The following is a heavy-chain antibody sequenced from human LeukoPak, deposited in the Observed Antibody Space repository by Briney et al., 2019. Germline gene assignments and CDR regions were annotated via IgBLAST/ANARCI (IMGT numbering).Heavy chain of an antibody. Sequence: GGSLRLSCAASGFTFSSYAMSWVRQAPGKGLEWVSAISGSGGSTYYADSVEGRFTISRDNAKNTLYLQMNSLRAEDTAVYYCARVLLGSWDWFDPWGQGTLVTVSS. V-gene: IGHV3-23*01. CDR3: ARVLLGSWDWFDP. D-gene: IGHD3-10*01. CDR2: ISGSGGST. J-gene: IGHJ5*02. CDR1: GFTFSSYA.